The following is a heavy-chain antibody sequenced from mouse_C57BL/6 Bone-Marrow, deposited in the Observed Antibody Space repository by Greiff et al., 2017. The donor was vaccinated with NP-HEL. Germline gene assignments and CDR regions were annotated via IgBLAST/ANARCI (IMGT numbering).Heavy chain of an antibody. J-gene: IGHJ1*03. V-gene: IGHV5-6*01. D-gene: IGHD1-1*01. CDR2: ISSGGSYT. CDR1: GFTFSSYG. CDR3: ASCYYYGSSYWYFDV. Sequence: EVHLVESGGDLVKPGGSLKLSCAASGFTFSSYGMSWVRQTPDKRLEWVATISSGGSYTYYPDSVKGRFTISRDNAKNTLYLQMSSLKSEDTAMYYCASCYYYGSSYWYFDVWGTGTTVTVSS.